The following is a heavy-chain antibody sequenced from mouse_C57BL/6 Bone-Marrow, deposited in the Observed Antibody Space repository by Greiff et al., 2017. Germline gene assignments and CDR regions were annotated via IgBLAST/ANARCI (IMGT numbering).Heavy chain of an antibody. CDR3: ARGGTAVAGNYFDY. CDR2: ISDGGSYT. J-gene: IGHJ2*01. CDR1: GFTFSSYA. Sequence: EVNLVESGGGLVKPGGSLKLSCAASGFTFSSYAMSWVRQTPEKRLEWVATISDGGSYTYYPDNVKGRFTISRDNAKNNLYLQMSHLKSEDTAMYYCARGGTAVAGNYFDYWGQGTTLTVSS. V-gene: IGHV5-4*03. D-gene: IGHD1-1*01.